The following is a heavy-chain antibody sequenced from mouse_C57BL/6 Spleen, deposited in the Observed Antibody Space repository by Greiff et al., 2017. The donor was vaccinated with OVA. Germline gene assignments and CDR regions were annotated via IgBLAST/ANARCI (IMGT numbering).Heavy chain of an antibody. V-gene: IGHV5-12*01. CDR2: LSNGGGST. Sequence: EVMLVESGGGLVQPGGSLKLSCAASGFTFSDYYMYWVRQTPEKRLEWVAYLSNGGGSTYYPDTVKGRFTISRDNAKNTLYLQMSRLKSEDTAMYYCARYYDYDEGYAMDYWGQGTSVTVSS. J-gene: IGHJ4*01. CDR3: ARYYDYDEGYAMDY. D-gene: IGHD2-4*01. CDR1: GFTFSDYY.